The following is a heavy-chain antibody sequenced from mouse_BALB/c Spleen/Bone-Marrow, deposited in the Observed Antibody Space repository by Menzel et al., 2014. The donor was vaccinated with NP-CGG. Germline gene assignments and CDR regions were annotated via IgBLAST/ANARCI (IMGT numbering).Heavy chain of an antibody. D-gene: IGHD2-2*01. CDR3: ARSYGYERSWFAY. CDR1: GHTFTEYT. Sequence: VQLKQSGPELVKPGASVKISCKTSGHTFTEYTMHWVKQSHGKSLEWIGGINPNNGGTSYNQKFKGKATLTVDKSSSTAYMELRSLTSEDSAVYYCARSYGYERSWFAYWGQGTLVTVSA. V-gene: IGHV1-18*01. CDR2: INPNNGGT. J-gene: IGHJ3*01.